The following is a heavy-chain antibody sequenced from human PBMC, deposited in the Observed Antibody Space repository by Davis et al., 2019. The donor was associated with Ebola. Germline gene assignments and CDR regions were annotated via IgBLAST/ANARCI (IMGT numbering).Heavy chain of an antibody. V-gene: IGHV4-39*07. Sequence: PSETLSLTCTVSGGSISSGGYYWSWIRQPPGKGLEWIGEINHSGSTNYNPSLKSRVTISVDTSKNQFSLKLSSVTAADTAVYYCARGLFRPRVRERSGWFDPWGQGTLVTVSS. CDR1: GGSISSGGYY. J-gene: IGHJ5*02. CDR2: INHSGST. D-gene: IGHD1-1*01. CDR3: ARGLFRPRVRERSGWFDP.